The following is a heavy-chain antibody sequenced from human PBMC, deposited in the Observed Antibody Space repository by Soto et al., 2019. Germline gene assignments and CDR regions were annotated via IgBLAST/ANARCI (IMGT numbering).Heavy chain of an antibody. J-gene: IGHJ4*02. CDR2: INPSGGST. V-gene: IGHV1-46*01. CDR1: GYTFTSYY. Sequence: PSVNVSCKASGYTFTSYYMHWVRQAPGQGLEWMGIINPSGGSTSYAQKFQGRVTMTRDTSTSTVYMELSSLRSEDTAVYYCAREGATYYYDSSSFDYWGQGTLVTVSS. D-gene: IGHD3-22*01. CDR3: AREGATYYYDSSSFDY.